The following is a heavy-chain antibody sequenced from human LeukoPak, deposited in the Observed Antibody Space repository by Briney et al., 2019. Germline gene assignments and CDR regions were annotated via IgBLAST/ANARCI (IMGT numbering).Heavy chain of an antibody. Sequence: PSETLSLTCAVSGGSISSGGYSWSWIRQPPGKGLEWIGYIYHSGGTYYNPSLKSRVTISVDRSKNQFSLKLSSVTAADMAVYYCARGRFDPSLRYFGLFDPWGQGTLVTVSS. J-gene: IGHJ5*02. CDR1: GGSISSGGYS. D-gene: IGHD3-9*01. CDR2: IYHSGGT. V-gene: IGHV4-30-2*01. CDR3: ARGRFDPSLRYFGLFDP.